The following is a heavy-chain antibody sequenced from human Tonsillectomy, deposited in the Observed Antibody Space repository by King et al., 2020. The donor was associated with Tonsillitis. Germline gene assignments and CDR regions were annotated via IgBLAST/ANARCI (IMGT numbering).Heavy chain of an antibody. Sequence: QVQLQQWGAGLLKPSETLSRTCAVYGGSFSGYYWSWIRQPPGKGLEWIGEINHSGSTNYNPSLKSRVTISVDTSKNQFSLKLSSVTAADTAVYYCARGPKENCSGGTCYAPYYYYGMDVWGQGTTVTVSS. CDR2: INHSGST. CDR1: GGSFSGYY. J-gene: IGHJ6*02. V-gene: IGHV4-34*01. CDR3: ARGPKENCSGGTCYAPYYYYGMDV. D-gene: IGHD2-15*01.